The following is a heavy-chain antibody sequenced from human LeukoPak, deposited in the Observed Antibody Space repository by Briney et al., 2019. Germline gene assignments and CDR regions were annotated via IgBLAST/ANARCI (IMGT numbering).Heavy chain of an antibody. CDR3: ARGGHRQKEF. CDR2: IKPDGSDR. V-gene: IGHV3-7*01. D-gene: IGHD3-10*01. Sequence: SGGTLRLSCAASGFTFSNYWMTWVRQAPGKGLEWVAIIKPDGSDRYSVDSEKGRFTVSRDNAKNSLYLQMSSLRAEDTAVYYCARGGHRQKEFWGQGTLVTVFS. J-gene: IGHJ4*02. CDR1: GFTFSNYW.